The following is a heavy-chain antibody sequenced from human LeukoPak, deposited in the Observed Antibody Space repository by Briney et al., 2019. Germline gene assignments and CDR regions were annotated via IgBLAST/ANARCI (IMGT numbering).Heavy chain of an antibody. D-gene: IGHD3-10*01. CDR2: IKQDGSER. Sequence: GGSLRLSCAASGFTFSSYWMSWVRQAPGKGLEWVANIKQDGSERYYVDSVKGRFTISRDNAKNSLYLQMNSLRAEDTAVYYCARVRPDTMVRGVISAQIHYYGMDVWGQGTTVTVSS. V-gene: IGHV3-7*01. CDR3: ARVRPDTMVRGVISAQIHYYGMDV. CDR1: GFTFSSYW. J-gene: IGHJ6*02.